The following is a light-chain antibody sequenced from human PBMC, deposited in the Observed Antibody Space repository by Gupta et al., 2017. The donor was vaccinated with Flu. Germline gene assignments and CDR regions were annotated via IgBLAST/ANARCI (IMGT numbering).Light chain of an antibody. CDR1: SSDVGGYNY. J-gene: IGLJ3*02. Sequence: QSALTQPASVSGSSGQSITISCTGTSSDVGGYNYVSWYQQHPGKAPKLMIYEVSNRPSGVSNRFSGSKSGTTASLTISGLQAEDEADYYCSSYTSSSTWVFGGGTKLTVL. V-gene: IGLV2-14*01. CDR3: SSYTSSSTWV. CDR2: EVS.